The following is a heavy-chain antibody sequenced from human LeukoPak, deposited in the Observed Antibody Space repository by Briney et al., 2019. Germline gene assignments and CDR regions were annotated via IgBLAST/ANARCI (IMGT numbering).Heavy chain of an antibody. CDR3: ARDGGSYSEFYFDY. D-gene: IGHD1-26*01. CDR2: IYSGGST. Sequence: GGSLSLSGAASGFTVSSNYMSWVRQAPGKGLEWVSVIYSGGSTYYADSVKGRFTIRRDNSKDTLYMQMNSLIAEDTAVYYCARDGGSYSEFYFDYWGQGTLVTVSS. CDR1: GFTVSSNY. J-gene: IGHJ4*02. V-gene: IGHV3-66*01.